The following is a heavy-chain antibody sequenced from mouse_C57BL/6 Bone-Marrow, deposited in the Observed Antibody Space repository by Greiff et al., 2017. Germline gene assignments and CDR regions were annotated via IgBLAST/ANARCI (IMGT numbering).Heavy chain of an antibody. CDR2: IDPENGDT. CDR3: TTFYDYACGY. J-gene: IGHJ2*01. D-gene: IGHD2-4*01. Sequence: DVQLQESGAELVRPGASVKLSCTASGFNIKDDYMHWVKQRPEQGLEWIGWIDPENGDTEYASKFQGKATITADTSSNTAYLQLSSLTSEDTAVYYCTTFYDYACGYWGQGTTLTVSS. CDR1: GFNIKDDY. V-gene: IGHV14-4*01.